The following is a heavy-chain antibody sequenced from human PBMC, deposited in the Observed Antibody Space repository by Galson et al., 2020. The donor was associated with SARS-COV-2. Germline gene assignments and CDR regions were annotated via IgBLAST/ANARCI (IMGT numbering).Heavy chain of an antibody. D-gene: IGHD1-26*01. J-gene: IGHJ4*02. CDR3: ARAGGGSYFGYFDY. V-gene: IGHV3-30*04. Sequence: SLKISCAASGFTFSSYAMHWVRQAPGKGLEWVAVISHDGSNKYYADSVKGRFTISRDNSKNTLYLQMNSLRAEDTAVYYCARAGGGSYFGYFDYWGQGTLVTVSS. CDR2: ISHDGSNK. CDR1: GFTFSSYA.